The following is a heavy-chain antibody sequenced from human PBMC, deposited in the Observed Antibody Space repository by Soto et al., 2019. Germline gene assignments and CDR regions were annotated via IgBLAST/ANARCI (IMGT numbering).Heavy chain of an antibody. J-gene: IGHJ6*02. CDR1: GFTFSSYA. CDR2: ISGSGGST. V-gene: IGHV3-23*01. CDR3: AKGGTVRGYSYYGMDV. Sequence: EVQLLESGGGLVQPGGSLRLSCAASGFTFSSYAMSWVRQAPGKGLEWVSAISGSGGSTYYADSVKGRFTSSRDNSKNTLYLQMNSLRAEDPAVYYCAKGGTVRGYSYYGMDVWGQGTTVTVSS. D-gene: IGHD4-17*01.